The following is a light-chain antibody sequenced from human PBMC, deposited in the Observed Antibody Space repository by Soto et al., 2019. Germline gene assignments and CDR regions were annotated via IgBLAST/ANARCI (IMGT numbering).Light chain of an antibody. V-gene: IGKV1-39*01. CDR2: AAS. CDR3: QQSYSTLLYT. J-gene: IGKJ2*01. Sequence: DIQMTQSPSSLSASVGDRVTITCRASQSIRSYLNWYQQKPGKAPKLLIYAASSLQSGVPSRLSGSGSGTDFTLTISSLQPEDFATYYCQQSYSTLLYTFGQGTKLEIK. CDR1: QSIRSY.